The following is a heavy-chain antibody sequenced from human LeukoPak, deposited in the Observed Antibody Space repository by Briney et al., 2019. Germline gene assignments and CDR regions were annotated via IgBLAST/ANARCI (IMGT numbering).Heavy chain of an antibody. CDR2: IYYSGSS. CDR3: ARSPHIWFAERGWFDP. CDR1: GGPINSGDYY. D-gene: IGHD3-10*01. V-gene: IGHV4-39*07. Sequence: SETLSLTCTVSGGPINSGDYYWVWFRQPPGKGLEWIGSIYYSGSSSYNPSLKSRVTMTVDTSKSQFSLKLTSVTAADTAFYFCARSPHIWFAERGWFDPWGQGTLVTVSS. J-gene: IGHJ5*02.